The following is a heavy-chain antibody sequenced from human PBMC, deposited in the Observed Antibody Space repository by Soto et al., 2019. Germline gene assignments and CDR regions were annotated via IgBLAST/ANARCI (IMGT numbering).Heavy chain of an antibody. D-gene: IGHD6-19*01. CDR3: AKSGSSGWYGWFDP. V-gene: IGHV2-5*01. CDR1: GFSLRTSGVG. Sequence: QITLKESGPTLVKPTQTLTLTCIFSGFSLRTSGVGVGWIRQHPGKALEWLGFIDWNDDKRYSPSLKSRLNIRQDTPKNQVVLTMTNMVPVDTATYYCAKSGSSGWYGWFDPWGQGTLVTVSS. CDR2: IDWNDDK. J-gene: IGHJ5*02.